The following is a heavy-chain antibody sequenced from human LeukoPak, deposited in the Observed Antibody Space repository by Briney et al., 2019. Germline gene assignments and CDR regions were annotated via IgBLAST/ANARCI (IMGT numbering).Heavy chain of an antibody. V-gene: IGHV3-53*01. Sequence: GGSLRLSCAASGFTVSSNYMSWVRQAPGKGLEWVSVIYSGGSTYYADSVRGRFTISRDNSKNTLYLQMNSLRAEDTAVYYCARGIRERRYYYYYMDVWGKGTTVTISS. CDR3: ARGIRERRYYYYYMDV. J-gene: IGHJ6*03. CDR2: IYSGGST. D-gene: IGHD1-1*01. CDR1: GFTVSSNY.